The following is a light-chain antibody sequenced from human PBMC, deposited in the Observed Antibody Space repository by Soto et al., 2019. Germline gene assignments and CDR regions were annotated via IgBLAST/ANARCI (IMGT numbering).Light chain of an antibody. J-gene: IGKJ1*01. CDR2: GAS. CDR3: QQYNNWPPRT. CDR1: QSVSSN. V-gene: IGKV3-15*01. Sequence: EIVMTQSPATLSVSPGERATLSCRASQSVSSNLAWYQQKPGQAPRLLIYGASTRATGIPARFRGSGSGTEFTLTISSLQSEDFAVYYCQQYNNWPPRTFGQGTKVGIK.